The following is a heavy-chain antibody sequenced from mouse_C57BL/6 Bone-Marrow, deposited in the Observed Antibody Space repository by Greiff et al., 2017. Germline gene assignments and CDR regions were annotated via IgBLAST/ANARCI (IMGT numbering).Heavy chain of an antibody. J-gene: IGHJ2*01. V-gene: IGHV1-4*01. CDR1: GYTFTSYT. Sequence: QVQLKESGAELARPGASVKMSCKASGYTFTSYTMHWVKQRPGQGLEWIGYINPSSGYTKYNQKFKDKATLTADKSSSTAYMQLSSLTSEDSAVYYCARSGYDGYYVRYFDYWGQGTTLTVSS. CDR3: ARSGYDGYYVRYFDY. CDR2: INPSSGYT. D-gene: IGHD2-3*01.